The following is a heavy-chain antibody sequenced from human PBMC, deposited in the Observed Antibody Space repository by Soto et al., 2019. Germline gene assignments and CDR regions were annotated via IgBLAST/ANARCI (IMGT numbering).Heavy chain of an antibody. D-gene: IGHD2-15*01. CDR2: IVVGSVNT. CDR3: AADQIYGGNAKDFDY. Sequence: QMQLVQSGPEVKKPGTSVKVSCKASGFTFTSSAVQWVRQARGQRLEWIGLIVVGSVNTNYAQKFQERVTITRDMSTNTAYMELSRLRSEDTAVYYRAADQIYGGNAKDFDYWGQGTLVTVSS. V-gene: IGHV1-58*01. CDR1: GFTFTSSA. J-gene: IGHJ4*02.